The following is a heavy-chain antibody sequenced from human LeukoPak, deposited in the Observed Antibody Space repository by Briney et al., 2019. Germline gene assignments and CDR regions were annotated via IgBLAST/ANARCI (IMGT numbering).Heavy chain of an antibody. CDR2: ISGSGGST. V-gene: IGHV3-23*01. Sequence: PGGSLRLSCAASGFTFSNYAMSWVRQAPGKGMEWVSAISGSGGSTYHADSVKGRFTISRDNSKNTLYLQMNSLRAEDTAVYYCAKSTVAGISYYFDYWGQGTLVTVSS. CDR1: GFTFSNYA. J-gene: IGHJ4*02. CDR3: AKSTVAGISYYFDY. D-gene: IGHD6-19*01.